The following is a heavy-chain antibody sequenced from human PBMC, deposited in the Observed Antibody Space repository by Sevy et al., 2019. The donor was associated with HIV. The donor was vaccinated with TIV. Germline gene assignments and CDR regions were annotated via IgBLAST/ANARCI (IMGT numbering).Heavy chain of an antibody. D-gene: IGHD6-13*01. V-gene: IGHV3-11*01. CDR1: GFTFSDYY. CDR2: ISSTGSTT. CDR3: ARRSGSSNWYYFDY. J-gene: IGHJ4*02. Sequence: GGSLRLSCAASGFTFSDYYMNWIRQVPGKGLEWISYISSTGSTTYYADSVKGRFTISSDNAKNSLYLQMNSLRAEDTAVYYCARRSGSSNWYYFDYWGQGTLVTVSS.